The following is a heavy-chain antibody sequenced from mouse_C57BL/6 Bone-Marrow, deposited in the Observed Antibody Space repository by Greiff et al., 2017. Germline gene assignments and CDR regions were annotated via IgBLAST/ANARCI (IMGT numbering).Heavy chain of an antibody. CDR3: ARSYYGSSSWFAY. V-gene: IGHV8-8*01. CDR2: IWWDDDK. Sequence: ESGPGILQPSQTLSLTCSFSGFSLSTFGMGVGWIRQPSGKGLEWLAHIWWDDDKYYNPVLKSRLTISKDTSKNQVFLKIANVDTADTATYYCARSYYGSSSWFAYWGQGTLVTVSA. J-gene: IGHJ3*01. D-gene: IGHD1-1*01. CDR1: GFSLSTFGMG.